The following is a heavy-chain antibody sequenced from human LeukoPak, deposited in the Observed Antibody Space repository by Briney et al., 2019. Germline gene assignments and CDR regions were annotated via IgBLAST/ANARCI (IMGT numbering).Heavy chain of an antibody. CDR1: GFKLSNYW. J-gene: IGHJ4*02. V-gene: IGHV3-7*01. Sequence: GGSLRLSCEASGFKLSNYWMTWVRQAPGKGLEWVANIKQDGSEKYYVDSVKGRFTISRDNAKNSLYLQMNSLRAEDTAVYYCARDRNGGDFDYWGQGTLVTVSS. D-gene: IGHD2-8*01. CDR3: ARDRNGGDFDY. CDR2: IKQDGSEK.